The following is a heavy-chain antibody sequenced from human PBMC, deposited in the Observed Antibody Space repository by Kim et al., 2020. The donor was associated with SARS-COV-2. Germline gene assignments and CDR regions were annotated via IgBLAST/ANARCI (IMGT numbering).Heavy chain of an antibody. CDR1: GFSFSNVW. Sequence: GGSLRLSCAASGFSFSNVWMTWVRQAPGKGLEWVANIKPDGSEKSYVDSVKGRFTISRDNAKNSLYLQMNSLRAEDTAVYYCARARGMDVWGQGTTVTVSS. V-gene: IGHV3-7*01. CDR3: ARARGMDV. CDR2: IKPDGSEK. J-gene: IGHJ6*02.